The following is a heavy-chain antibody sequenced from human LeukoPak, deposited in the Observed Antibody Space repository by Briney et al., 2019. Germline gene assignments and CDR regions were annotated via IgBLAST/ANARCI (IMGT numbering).Heavy chain of an antibody. Sequence: SETLSLTCAVSGGSISSYYWSWIRQPPGKGLEWIGHIYYSGSTKYNPSLKRRVTISVDTSKNQFSLKLSSVTAADTAVYYCARDRGYGDYLYAFDIWGQGKMVTVSS. J-gene: IGHJ3*02. V-gene: IGHV4-59*01. CDR3: ARDRGYGDYLYAFDI. D-gene: IGHD4-17*01. CDR1: GGSISSYY. CDR2: IYYSGST.